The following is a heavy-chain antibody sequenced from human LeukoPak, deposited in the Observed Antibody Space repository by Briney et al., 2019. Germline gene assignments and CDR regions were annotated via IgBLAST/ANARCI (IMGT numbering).Heavy chain of an antibody. D-gene: IGHD3-3*01. J-gene: IGHJ6*02. CDR3: ARPTFGVVINGMDV. CDR1: GYTFTSNY. V-gene: IGHV1-2*06. Sequence: WASVKVSCKASGYTFTSNYIHWVRQAPGQGLEWMGRINPNSGGTNYAQKFQGRVTMTRDTSISTAYMELSRLRSDDTAVYYCARPTFGVVINGMDVWGQGTTVTVSS. CDR2: INPNSGGT.